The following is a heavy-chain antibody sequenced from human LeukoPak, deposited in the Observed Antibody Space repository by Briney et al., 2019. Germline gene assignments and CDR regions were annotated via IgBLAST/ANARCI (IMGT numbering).Heavy chain of an antibody. D-gene: IGHD1-14*01. CDR2: INHSGST. V-gene: IGHV4-34*08. CDR3: AIRTGYYFDY. CDR1: GFTFSSYA. Sequence: GSLRLSCAASGFTFSSYAMSWIRQPPGKGLEWIGEINHSGSTNYNPSLKSRVTISVDTSKNQFSLKLSSVTAADTAVYYCAIRTGYYFDYWGQGTLVTVSS. J-gene: IGHJ4*02.